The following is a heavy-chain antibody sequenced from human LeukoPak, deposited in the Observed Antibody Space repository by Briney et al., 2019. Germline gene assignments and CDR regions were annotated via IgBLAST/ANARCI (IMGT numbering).Heavy chain of an antibody. V-gene: IGHV3-30-3*01. CDR3: ARSPPSGIVGATVSDFDY. D-gene: IGHD1-26*01. J-gene: IGHJ4*02. CDR2: ISYDGSNK. CDR1: GFTFSSYA. Sequence: GGSLRLSCAASGFTFSSYAMHWVRQAPGKGLEWVAVISYDGSNKYYADSVKGRFTISRDNSKNTLYLQMNSLRAEDTAVYYCARSPPSGIVGATVSDFDYWGQGTLVTVSS.